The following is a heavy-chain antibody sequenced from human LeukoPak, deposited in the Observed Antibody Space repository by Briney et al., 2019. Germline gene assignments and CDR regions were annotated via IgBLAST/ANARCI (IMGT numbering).Heavy chain of an antibody. V-gene: IGHV4-39*01. Sequence: SETLSLTCTVSGGSISSYYWGWIRQPPGKGLEWIGSIYYSGSTYYNPSLKSRVTISVDTSKNQFSLKLSSVTAADTAVYYCARRAAKGGYYFDYWGQGTLVTVSS. CDR2: IYYSGST. J-gene: IGHJ4*02. CDR1: GGSISSYY. CDR3: ARRAAKGGYYFDY.